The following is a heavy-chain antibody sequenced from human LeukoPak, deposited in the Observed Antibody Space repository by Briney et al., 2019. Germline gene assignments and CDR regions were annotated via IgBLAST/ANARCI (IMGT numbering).Heavy chain of an antibody. Sequence: SETLSLTCAVYGGSFSGYYWSWIRQPPGKGLEWIGEINHSGSTNHNPSLKSRVTISVDTSKNQFSLKLSSVTAADTAVYYCARWREYALDYWGQGTLVTVSS. D-gene: IGHD2-2*01. V-gene: IGHV4-34*01. CDR3: ARWREYALDY. CDR2: INHSGST. CDR1: GGSFSGYY. J-gene: IGHJ4*02.